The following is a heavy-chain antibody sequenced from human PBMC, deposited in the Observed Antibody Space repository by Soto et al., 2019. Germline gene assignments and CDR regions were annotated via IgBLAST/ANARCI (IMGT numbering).Heavy chain of an antibody. Sequence: SETLSLTCTVSGGSISSSSYYWGWIRQPPGKGLEWIGSIYYSGSTYYNPSLKSRVTISVDTSKNQFSLKLSSVTAADTAVYYCATPSIAARLGGMDVWGKGTTVTVSS. CDR3: ATPSIAARLGGMDV. D-gene: IGHD6-6*01. V-gene: IGHV4-39*01. CDR2: IYYSGST. J-gene: IGHJ6*04. CDR1: GGSISSSSYY.